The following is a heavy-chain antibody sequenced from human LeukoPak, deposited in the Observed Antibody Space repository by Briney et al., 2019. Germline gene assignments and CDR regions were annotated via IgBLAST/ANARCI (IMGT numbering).Heavy chain of an antibody. CDR3: ARGSSPFAAGSYHSGAFDI. CDR2: INHSGST. V-gene: IGHV4-34*01. CDR1: EFTFSSYS. J-gene: IGHJ3*02. D-gene: IGHD1-26*01. Sequence: GSLRLSCAASEFTFSSYSMNWIRQPPGKGLEWIGEINHSGSTNYNPSLKSRVTISVDTSKNQFSLKLSSVTAADTAVYYCARGSSPFAAGSYHSGAFDIWGQGTMVTVSS.